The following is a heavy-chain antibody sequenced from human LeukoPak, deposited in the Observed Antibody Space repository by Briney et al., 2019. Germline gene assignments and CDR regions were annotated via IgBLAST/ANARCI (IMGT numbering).Heavy chain of an antibody. D-gene: IGHD3-16*02. Sequence: SETLSLTCAVSAYSITNSWWSWVRQSPGMRLEWIGQIFHRGIPNYNPSLKSRVTMSIDKSNNQVSLKMNSVTAADTAVYYCARVMGASWFFYLDVWGKGTTVTVSS. J-gene: IGHJ6*03. CDR2: IFHRGIP. CDR3: ARVMGASWFFYLDV. V-gene: IGHV4-4*02. CDR1: AYSITNSW.